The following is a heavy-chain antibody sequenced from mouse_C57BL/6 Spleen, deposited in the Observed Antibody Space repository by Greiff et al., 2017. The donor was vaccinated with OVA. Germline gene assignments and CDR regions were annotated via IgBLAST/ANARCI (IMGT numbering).Heavy chain of an antibody. CDR3: ARRDYYGSSYGAGGWYFDV. D-gene: IGHD1-1*01. V-gene: IGHV1-55*01. CDR2: IYPGSGST. CDR1: GYTFTSYW. J-gene: IGHJ1*03. Sequence: QVQLQQSGAELVKPGASVKMSCKASGYTFTSYWITWVKQRPGQGLEWIGDIYPGSGSTNYNEKFKSKATLTVDTSSSTAYMQLSSLTSEDSAVYYCARRDYYGSSYGAGGWYFDVWGTGTTVTVSS.